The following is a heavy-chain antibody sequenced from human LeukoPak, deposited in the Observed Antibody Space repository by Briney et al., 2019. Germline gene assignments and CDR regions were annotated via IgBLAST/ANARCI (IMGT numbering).Heavy chain of an antibody. CDR3: ATKVVPAAIPDAFDI. CDR1: GYSISNGYY. V-gene: IGHV4-38-2*01. CDR2: IYRSGST. D-gene: IGHD2-2*01. J-gene: IGHJ3*02. Sequence: SETLSLTCAVSGYSISNGYYWGWIRQPPGKGLEFIASIYRSGSTYFNPSLRSRVTISLDTSKNQFSLKLSSVTAADTAVYYCATKVVPAAIPDAFDIWGQGTMVTVSS.